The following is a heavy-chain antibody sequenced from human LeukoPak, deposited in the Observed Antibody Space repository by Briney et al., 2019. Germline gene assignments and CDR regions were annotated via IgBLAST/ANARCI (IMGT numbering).Heavy chain of an antibody. J-gene: IGHJ5*02. Sequence: SETPSLTCTVSGGSVSSYYWSWIRQPAGKGLEWIGRIYTSGSTNYNPSLKSRATISVDKSKNQFSLKLNSVTAADTAVYYCARDTGSSNWFDPWGQGTLVTVSS. CDR2: IYTSGST. V-gene: IGHV4-4*07. D-gene: IGHD6-6*01. CDR3: ARDTGSSNWFDP. CDR1: GGSVSSYY.